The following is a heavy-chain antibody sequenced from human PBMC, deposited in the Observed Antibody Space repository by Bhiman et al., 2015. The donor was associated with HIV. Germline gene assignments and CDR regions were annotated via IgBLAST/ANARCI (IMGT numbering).Heavy chain of an antibody. CDR1: GFPFRSYA. CDR2: IGATGDHT. Sequence: VQLLESGGTLVQPGGSLRLSCVASGFPFRSYAMSWVRQAPGKGLEWVSAIGATGDHTYYLDSVQGRFTISRDNSKNTIFLQMKSLRVDDTAIYYCAKDPLVPVATYYSQGMDVWDQGP. J-gene: IGHJ6*02. D-gene: IGHD2-21*01. CDR3: AKDPLVPVATYYSQGMDV. V-gene: IGHV3-23*01.